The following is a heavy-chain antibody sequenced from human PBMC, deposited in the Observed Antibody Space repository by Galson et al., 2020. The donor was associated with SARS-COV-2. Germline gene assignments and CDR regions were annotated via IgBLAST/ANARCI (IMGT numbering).Heavy chain of an antibody. V-gene: IGHV4-39*01. CDR1: GGSISSSSYY. J-gene: IGHJ6*02. CDR2: IYYSGCT. CDR3: AGEVVAATRSVYYGMDV. Sequence: SETLSLTCTVSGGSISSSSYYWGWIRQPPGKGLEWIGSIYYSGCTYYNPSLKSRVTISVDTSKNQFSLKLSSVTAADTAVYYCAGEVVAATRSVYYGMDVWGQGTTVTVSS. D-gene: IGHD2-15*01.